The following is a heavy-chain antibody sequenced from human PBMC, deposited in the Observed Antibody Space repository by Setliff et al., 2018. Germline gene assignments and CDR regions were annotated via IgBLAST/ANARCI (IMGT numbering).Heavy chain of an antibody. CDR1: GGSVSPYF. J-gene: IGHJ6*02. CDR3: ARDRTAYSYGLDV. D-gene: IGHD5-18*01. CDR2: IYHNGNT. V-gene: IGHV4-59*02. Sequence: LSLTCTVSGGSVSPYFWSWIRQPPGKGLQWIGYIYHNGNTNFNPSLKSRVNMSIDTSKNQFALNLKSVTAADTAVYYCARDRTAYSYGLDVWGQGTAVTVSS.